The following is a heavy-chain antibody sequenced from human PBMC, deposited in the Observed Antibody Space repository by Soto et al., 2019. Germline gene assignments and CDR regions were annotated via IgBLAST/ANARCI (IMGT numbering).Heavy chain of an antibody. J-gene: IGHJ6*02. V-gene: IGHV3-21*01. CDR1: GFTFSSYS. CDR3: ARDRALWFGELWWGMDV. CDR2: ISSSSSYI. Sequence: EVQLVESGGGLVKPGGSLRLSCAASGFTFSSYSMNWVRQAPGKGLEWVSSISSSSSYIYYADSVKGRFTISRDNAKNSLYLQMNSLRAEDTAVYYCARDRALWFGELWWGMDVWGQGTTVTVSS. D-gene: IGHD3-10*01.